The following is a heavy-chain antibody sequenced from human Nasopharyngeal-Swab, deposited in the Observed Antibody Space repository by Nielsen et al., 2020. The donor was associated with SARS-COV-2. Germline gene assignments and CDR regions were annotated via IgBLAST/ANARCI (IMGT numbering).Heavy chain of an antibody. J-gene: IGHJ6*04. CDR3: ARSIAAAGNFPRIRVFPDV. V-gene: IGHV4-34*01. D-gene: IGHD6-13*01. CDR2: INHSGST. Sequence: RQAPGKGLEWIGEINHSGSTNYNPSLKSRVTISVDTSKNQFSLKLSSVTAADTAVYYRARSIAAAGNFPRIRVFPDVWGKGTAVTVSS.